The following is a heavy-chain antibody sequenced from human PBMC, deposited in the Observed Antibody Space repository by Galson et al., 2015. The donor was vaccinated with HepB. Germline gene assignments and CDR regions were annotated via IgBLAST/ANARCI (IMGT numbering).Heavy chain of an antibody. D-gene: IGHD2-2*01. CDR1: GYTFTDYY. J-gene: IGHJ4*02. CDR2: VDPEDGET. Sequence: VKVSCKVSGYTFTDYYMHWVQQAPGKGLEWMGLVDPEDGETKYAEKFQGRVTITADTSTDTAYMELSSLRSEDTAVYYCATTYCSSTSCSPWGHLDYWGQGTLVTVSS. V-gene: IGHV1-69-2*01. CDR3: ATTYCSSTSCSPWGHLDY.